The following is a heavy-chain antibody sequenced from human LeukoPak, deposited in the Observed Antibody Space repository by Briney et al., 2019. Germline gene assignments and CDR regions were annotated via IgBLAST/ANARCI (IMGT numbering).Heavy chain of an antibody. CDR2: IYSSGSS. J-gene: IGHJ3*02. CDR3: ARDPFRDAFDI. V-gene: IGHV4-61*02. CDR1: GGSISSDTYY. D-gene: IGHD2-21*01. Sequence: SETLSLTCSVSGGSISSDTYYWSWIRQPAGKGLEWIGRIYSSGSSSYNPSLKSRVTISVDTSKNQFSLRLSSVTAADTAVYYCARDPFRDAFDIWGQGTMVTVSS.